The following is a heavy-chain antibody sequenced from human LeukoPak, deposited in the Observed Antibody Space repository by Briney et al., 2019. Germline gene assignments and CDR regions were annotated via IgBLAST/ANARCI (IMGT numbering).Heavy chain of an antibody. J-gene: IGHJ6*03. V-gene: IGHV3-23*01. D-gene: IGHD3-9*01. Sequence: GGSLRLSCAASGFTFSSYAMTWVRQAPGKGLEWVSAISGSGGTYYAGSVKGRFTISRDNSKNTLYLQMNSLRAEDTAIYYCAKNSELDYDILTGYYYYYYYYMDVWGKGTTVTISS. CDR1: GFTFSSYA. CDR3: AKNSELDYDILTGYYYYYYYYMDV. CDR2: ISGSGGT.